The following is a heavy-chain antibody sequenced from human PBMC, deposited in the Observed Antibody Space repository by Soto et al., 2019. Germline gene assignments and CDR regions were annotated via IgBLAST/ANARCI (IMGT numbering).Heavy chain of an antibody. Sequence: QVQLVESGGGVVQPGRSLRLSCAASGFTLSNYDMHWVRQAPGKGLEWAAVISYDGSNKYYADSVKGRFTISRDSSKNTLYLQMNSLRAEDTAVYYCAKGLRYTYSIDYWGQGTRVTVSS. CDR3: AKGLRYTYSIDY. CDR2: ISYDGSNK. D-gene: IGHD5-18*01. V-gene: IGHV3-30*18. CDR1: GFTLSNYD. J-gene: IGHJ4*02.